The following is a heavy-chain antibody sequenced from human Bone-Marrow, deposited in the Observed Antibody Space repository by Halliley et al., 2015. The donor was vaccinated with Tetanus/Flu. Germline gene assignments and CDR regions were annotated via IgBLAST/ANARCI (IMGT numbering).Heavy chain of an antibody. D-gene: IGHD3-22*01. CDR3: ARIDDLYDTRRPDY. CDR2: ISFDGSDK. Sequence: WVAFISFDGSDKYYGDFVKGRFTISRDNSKNTLYLQIKSLRPEDTAVYYCARIDDLYDTRRPDYWGQGTLVTVSS. V-gene: IGHV3-30-3*01. J-gene: IGHJ4*02.